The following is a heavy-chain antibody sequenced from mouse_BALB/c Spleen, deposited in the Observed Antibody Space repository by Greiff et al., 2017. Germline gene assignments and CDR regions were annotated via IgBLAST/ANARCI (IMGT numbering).Heavy chain of an antibody. CDR2: ISYSGST. CDR3: ARWYSTPDV. V-gene: IGHV3-2*02. CDR1: GYSITSDYA. J-gene: IGHJ1*01. Sequence: DVKLQESGPGLVKPSQSLSLTCTVTGYSITSDYAWNWIRQFPGNKLEWMGYISYSGSTSYNPSLKSRISITRDTSKNQFFLQLNSVTTEDTATYYCARWYSTPDVWGAGTTVTVSS. D-gene: IGHD5-1*01.